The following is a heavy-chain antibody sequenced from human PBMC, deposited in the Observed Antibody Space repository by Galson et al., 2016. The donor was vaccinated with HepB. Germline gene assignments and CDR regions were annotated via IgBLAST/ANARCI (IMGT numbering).Heavy chain of an antibody. J-gene: IGHJ4*02. D-gene: IGHD2-15*01. Sequence: CAISGDSVSSQSAAWNWIRHSPSRGLEWLGRTYHTSNWYSDYAVSVKSRITINPDTSKNQFSLQLNSVTPEDTAVYYCAREHLVVPFSFYFDYWGEGSLVTVSS. CDR2: TYHTSNWYS. CDR3: AREHLVVPFSFYFDY. V-gene: IGHV6-1*01. CDR1: GDSVSSQSAA.